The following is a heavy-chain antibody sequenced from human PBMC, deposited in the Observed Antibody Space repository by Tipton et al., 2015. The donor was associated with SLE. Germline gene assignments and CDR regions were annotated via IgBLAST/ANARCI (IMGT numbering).Heavy chain of an antibody. CDR2: INPKSGGT. CDR1: GFTLTDYY. Sequence: QVQLVQSGAEVKKPGASVKVSCKASGFTLTDYYMHWVRQAPGQGLEWMGWINPKSGGTNYAQKFQGRVTMTRDTSINTAYMELSWLRFDDTAVYYCARTMFGVVIAIWFDPWGQGTLISVSS. J-gene: IGHJ5*02. V-gene: IGHV1-2*02. D-gene: IGHD3-3*01. CDR3: ARTMFGVVIAIWFDP.